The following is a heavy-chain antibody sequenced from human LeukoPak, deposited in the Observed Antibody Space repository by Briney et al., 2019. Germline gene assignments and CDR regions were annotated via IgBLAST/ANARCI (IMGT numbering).Heavy chain of an antibody. CDR1: GFTFSTYG. CDR3: ARVPHCSGGSCYSLLRYYYYGMDV. J-gene: IGHJ6*02. V-gene: IGHV3-33*01. CDR2: IWYDGSKK. Sequence: PGGSLRLSCAASGFTFSTYGMHWVRQAPGKGLEWVAVIWYDGSKKYRADSVKGRFTISRDNSKNTLYLQMNSLRAEDTAVYYCARVPHCSGGSCYSLLRYYYYGMDVWGQGTTVTVSS. D-gene: IGHD2-15*01.